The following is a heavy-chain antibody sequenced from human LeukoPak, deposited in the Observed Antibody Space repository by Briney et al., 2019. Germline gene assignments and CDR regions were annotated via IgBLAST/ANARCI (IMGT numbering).Heavy chain of an antibody. J-gene: IGHJ5*02. CDR1: GFTFTSNW. Sequence: GGSLRLSCAASGFTFTSNWMSWVRQAPGKGLEWVANIKQDGSDKYYVDSVKGRFTISRDNSKNTLYLQMNSLRAEDTAVYYCASPVVGYSGYDLPFATWGQGTLVTVSS. CDR3: ASPVVGYSGYDLPFAT. CDR2: IKQDGSDK. D-gene: IGHD5-12*01. V-gene: IGHV3-7*01.